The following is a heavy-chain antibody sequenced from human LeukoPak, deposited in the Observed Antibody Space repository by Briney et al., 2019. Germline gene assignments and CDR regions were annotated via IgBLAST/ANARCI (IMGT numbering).Heavy chain of an antibody. D-gene: IGHD1-20*01. J-gene: IGHJ4*02. Sequence: SETLSLTCTIPGGSISTYYWSWIRQSPGKGLEWIGFIQYSGNTKSNPSLKGRVTISLDMSKNQFSLRLTSVTAADTAVYYCARETNNWALDYWGQGTLVTVSS. CDR1: GGSISTYY. CDR3: ARETNNWALDY. V-gene: IGHV4-59*01. CDR2: IQYSGNT.